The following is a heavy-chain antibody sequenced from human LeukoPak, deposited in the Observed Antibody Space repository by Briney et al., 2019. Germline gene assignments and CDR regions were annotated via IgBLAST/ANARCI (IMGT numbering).Heavy chain of an antibody. V-gene: IGHV3-48*03. CDR1: GFTFSSYE. CDR2: IISSGSTI. CDR3: VKDLYSYSFDY. D-gene: IGHD2-8*01. Sequence: GGSLRLSCAASGFTFSSYEMNWVRQAPGKGLVWVSYIISSGSTIYYADSVKGRFTISRDNSKNTLYLQMSSLRAEDTAVYYCVKDLYSYSFDYWGQGTLVTVSS. J-gene: IGHJ4*02.